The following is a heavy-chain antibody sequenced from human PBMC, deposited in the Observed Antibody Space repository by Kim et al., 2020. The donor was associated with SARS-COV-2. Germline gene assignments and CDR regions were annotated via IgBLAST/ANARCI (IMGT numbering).Heavy chain of an antibody. CDR2: MTNTGDIT. CDR3: AKGTTSGTRTPDY. D-gene: IGHD1-1*01. J-gene: IGHJ4*02. CDR1: GFPFSNYA. V-gene: IGHV3-23*01. Sequence: GGSLRLSCAASGFPFSNYAMCWVRQTPEKGLEWVSSMTNTGDITSYADSLKGRFTISRDNSNNMLYLQINSLRAEDTAVYYCAKGTTSGTRTPDYWGQGTLVTVSS.